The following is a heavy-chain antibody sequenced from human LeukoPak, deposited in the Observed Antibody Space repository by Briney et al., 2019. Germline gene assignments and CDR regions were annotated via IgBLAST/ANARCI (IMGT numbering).Heavy chain of an antibody. CDR2: IYPRDGST. V-gene: IGHV1-46*01. CDR3: ARVFHDSSGYYPYYFDY. CDR1: GYSFTSNY. J-gene: IGHJ4*02. D-gene: IGHD3-22*01. Sequence: GASVKVSCKASGYSFTSNYIHWVRQAPGQGLEWMGMIYPRDGSTSYAQKFQGRVTMTRDTSTSTVYMELRSLRSDDTAVYYCARVFHDSSGYYPYYFDYWGQGTLVTVSS.